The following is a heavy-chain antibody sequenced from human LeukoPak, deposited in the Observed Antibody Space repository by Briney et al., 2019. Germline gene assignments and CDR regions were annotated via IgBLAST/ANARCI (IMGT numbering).Heavy chain of an antibody. CDR3: ARSLPPRGYSGYGKIDY. CDR2: IYYSGST. CDR1: GGSISSSSYY. V-gene: IGHV4-39*07. Sequence: SETLSLTCTVSGGSISSSSYYWGWIRQPPGKGLEWIGSIYYSGSTYYNPSLKSRVTISVDTSKNQFSLKLSSVTAADTAVYYCARSLPPRGYSGYGKIDYWGQGTLVTVSS. J-gene: IGHJ4*02. D-gene: IGHD5-12*01.